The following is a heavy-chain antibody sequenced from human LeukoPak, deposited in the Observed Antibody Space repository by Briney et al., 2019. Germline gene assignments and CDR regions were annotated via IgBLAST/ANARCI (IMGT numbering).Heavy chain of an antibody. CDR1: GFTVSSNY. CDR3: ASPQYYYDSSGYFH. CDR2: IYSGGST. V-gene: IGHV3-53*01. J-gene: IGHJ4*02. D-gene: IGHD3-22*01. Sequence: PGGSSRLSCAASGFTVSSNYMSSVRQAPGKGLEWVSIIYSGGSTFYADSVKGRFTISRDNSKNTLYLQMNSLRAEDTAVYYCASPQYYYDSSGYFHWGQGTLVTVSS.